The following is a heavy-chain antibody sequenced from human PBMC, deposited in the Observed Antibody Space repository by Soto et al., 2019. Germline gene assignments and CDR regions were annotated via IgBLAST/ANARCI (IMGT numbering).Heavy chain of an antibody. CDR2: IYYSGST. V-gene: IGHV4-31*03. D-gene: IGHD3-3*01. CDR3: VSMSITISGVPTKTYYYGMDV. CDR1: GGSISSGGYY. J-gene: IGHJ6*02. Sequence: SETLSLTCTVSGGSISSGGYYWSWIRQHPGKGLEWIGYIYYSGSTYYNPSLKSRVTISVDTSKNQFSLKLSSVTAADTAVYYCVSMSITISGVPTKTYYYGMDVWGQGTTVTSP.